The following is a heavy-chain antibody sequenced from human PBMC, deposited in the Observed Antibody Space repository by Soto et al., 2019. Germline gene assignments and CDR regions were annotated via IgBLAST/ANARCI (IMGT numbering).Heavy chain of an antibody. CDR2: ISTDNGNT. CDR3: ARDVTATSLFFYYYGMDV. D-gene: IGHD2-21*01. V-gene: IGHV1-18*01. Sequence: QVHLVQSGAEVRKPGASVKVSCKASGYSFTSYGISWVRQAPGQGIEWMGWISTDNGNTNYAHNLQGRVSMTIDPSPSTAYMELWSLGSDDTAVYYCARDVTATSLFFYYYGMDVWGQGTTVTVSS. CDR1: GYSFTSYG. J-gene: IGHJ6*02.